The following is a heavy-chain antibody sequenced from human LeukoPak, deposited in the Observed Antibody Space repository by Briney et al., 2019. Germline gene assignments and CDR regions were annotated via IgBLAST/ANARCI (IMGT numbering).Heavy chain of an antibody. Sequence: SETLSLTCAVYGGSFSDYYWSWIRQPPGKGLEWIGEINHSGSTNYNPSLKSRVTISVDTSKNQFSLKLSSVTAADTAVYYCARDSSGYYERGSHFDYWGQGTLVTVSS. D-gene: IGHD3-22*01. CDR1: GGSFSDYY. CDR3: ARDSSGYYERGSHFDY. CDR2: INHSGST. J-gene: IGHJ4*02. V-gene: IGHV4-34*09.